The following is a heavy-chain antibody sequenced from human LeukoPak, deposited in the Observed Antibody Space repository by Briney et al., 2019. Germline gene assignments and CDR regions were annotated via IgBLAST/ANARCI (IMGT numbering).Heavy chain of an antibody. V-gene: IGHV3-21*01. J-gene: IGHJ3*02. CDR2: INSSGDYT. Sequence: PGGSLRLSCAASEFSFSSHSMNWVRQAPGNGLEWVSTINSSGDYTCYADSVKGRFTISRDNAKNSLDLQMNSLRAEDTAVYYCARDGMITAYAFDIWGQGTMVTVSS. CDR3: ARDGMITAYAFDI. CDR1: EFSFSSHS. D-gene: IGHD3-16*01.